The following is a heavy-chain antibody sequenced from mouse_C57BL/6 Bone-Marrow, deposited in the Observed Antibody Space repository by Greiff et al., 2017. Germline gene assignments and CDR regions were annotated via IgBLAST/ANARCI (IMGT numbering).Heavy chain of an antibody. CDR1: GYTFTSYG. J-gene: IGHJ4*01. CDR3: ARRYYGSSYAMDY. V-gene: IGHV1-81*01. Sequence: QVQLQQSGAELARPGASVKLSCKASGYTFTSYGISWVKQRPGQGLEWIGEIYPRSGNTYYNEKFKGKATLTADKSSSTAYMELRSLTSEDSAVYFCARRYYGSSYAMDYWGQGTSVTVSS. D-gene: IGHD1-1*01. CDR2: IYPRSGNT.